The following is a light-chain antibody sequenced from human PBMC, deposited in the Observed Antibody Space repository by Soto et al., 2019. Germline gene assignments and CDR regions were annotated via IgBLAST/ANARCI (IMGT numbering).Light chain of an antibody. V-gene: IGKV3-20*01. CDR1: QSVSSNY. CDR3: QQYGRSPTWT. CDR2: GAS. J-gene: IGKJ1*01. Sequence: EIVMTQSPGTLSLFPGERATLSCRASQSVSSNYLACYQQKPGQAPRLLIYGASTRASGIPDRFSGSGSGTDFTLTISRLEAEDSAAYYCQQYGRSPTWTFGQGTKVDTK.